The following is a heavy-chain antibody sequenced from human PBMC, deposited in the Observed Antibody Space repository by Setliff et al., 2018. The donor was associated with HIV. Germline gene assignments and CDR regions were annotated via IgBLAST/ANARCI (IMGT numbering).Heavy chain of an antibody. Sequence: PSETLSLTCTVSGGSISSSTYYWGWIRQPPGKGLEWIGTIYYSGSTYYNPSLKSRLTISVDTSKNQFSLKLSSVTAADTAVYYCARRDGYSYGFYFDYGGQGTLVTVSS. CDR3: ARRDGYSYGFYFDY. D-gene: IGHD5-18*01. CDR1: GGSISSSTYY. CDR2: IYYSGST. J-gene: IGHJ4*02. V-gene: IGHV4-39*01.